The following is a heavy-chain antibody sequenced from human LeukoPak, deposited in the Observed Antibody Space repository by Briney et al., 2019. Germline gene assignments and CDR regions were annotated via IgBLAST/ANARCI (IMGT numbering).Heavy chain of an antibody. CDR3: ARDPQMYSSGWYRPLYYYYMDV. J-gene: IGHJ6*03. CDR1: GFTFSSYE. D-gene: IGHD6-19*01. Sequence: TGGSLRLSCAASGFTFSSYEMNWVRQAPGKGLEWVSYISSSGSTIYYADSVKGRFTISRDNAKNSLYLQMNSLRAEDTAVYYCARDPQMYSSGWYRPLYYYYMDVWGKGTTVTVSS. V-gene: IGHV3-48*03. CDR2: ISSSGSTI.